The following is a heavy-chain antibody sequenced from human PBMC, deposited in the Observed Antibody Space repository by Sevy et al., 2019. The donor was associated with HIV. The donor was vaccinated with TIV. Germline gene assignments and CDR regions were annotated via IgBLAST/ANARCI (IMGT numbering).Heavy chain of an antibody. Sequence: GGSLRLSCTGSGFTFGDYAMSWFRQAPGMGLEWVGFIRSKDYGGATEYTASVKGRFTISRDDSKSIADPQMNSLKTEDTAVYYCTRGYYYDSSGYSDYWGQGTLVTVSS. CDR3: TRGYYYDSSGYSDY. CDR1: GFTFGDYA. J-gene: IGHJ4*02. CDR2: IRSKDYGGAT. D-gene: IGHD3-22*01. V-gene: IGHV3-49*01.